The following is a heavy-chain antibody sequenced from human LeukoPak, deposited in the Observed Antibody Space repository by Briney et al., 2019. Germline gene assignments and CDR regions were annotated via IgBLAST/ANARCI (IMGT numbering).Heavy chain of an antibody. CDR2: INPSGGST. CDR1: GYTFTSYY. CDR3: AREGYSSSPGYYMDV. J-gene: IGHJ6*03. V-gene: IGHV1-46*01. D-gene: IGHD6-6*01. Sequence: GASVKVSCKASGYTFTSYYMHWVRPPPGQGLEWMGIINPSGGSTSYAQKFQGRVTMTRDMSTSTVYMELSSLRSEDTAVYYCAREGYSSSPGYYMDVWGKGTTVTVSS.